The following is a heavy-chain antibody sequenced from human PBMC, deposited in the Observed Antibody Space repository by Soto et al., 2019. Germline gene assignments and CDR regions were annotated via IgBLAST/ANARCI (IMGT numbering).Heavy chain of an antibody. Sequence: VQLLESGGGLAQPGGSLRLSCAASGFTFSTYTLSWVRQAPGRGPEWVAGVSQDGTGYYADSVKGRFTISRDNSRNTVYLQMSTLRGGDSAVYDCAKDMRPDGVWDFDYWGQGTLVTVSS. V-gene: IGHV3-23*01. D-gene: IGHD4-17*01. J-gene: IGHJ4*02. CDR1: GFTFSTYT. CDR2: VSQDGTG. CDR3: AKDMRPDGVWDFDY.